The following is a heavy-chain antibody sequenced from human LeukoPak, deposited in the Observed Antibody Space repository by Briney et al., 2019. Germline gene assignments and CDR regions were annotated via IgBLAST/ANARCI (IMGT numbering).Heavy chain of an antibody. CDR3: ARDSANAFDI. D-gene: IGHD3-10*01. Sequence: GGSLRLSCAASGFIFSNYGMHWVRQAPGKGPEWVALIWYDGSNKYYADSVKGRFTISRDNSKNTLYLQMNSLRAEDTAVYYCARDSANAFDIWGQGTMVTVSS. CDR2: IWYDGSNK. V-gene: IGHV3-33*01. J-gene: IGHJ3*02. CDR1: GFIFSNYG.